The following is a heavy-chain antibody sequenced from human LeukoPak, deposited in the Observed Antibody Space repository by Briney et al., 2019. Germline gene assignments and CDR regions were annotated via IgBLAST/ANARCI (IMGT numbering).Heavy chain of an antibody. V-gene: IGHV4-31*03. CDR2: IYYSGST. D-gene: IGHD2-2*01. CDR1: GGSISSGGYY. Sequence: SQTLSLTCTVSGGSISSGGYYWSWIRQHPGKGLEWIGYIYYSGSTYYNPSLKSRVTISVDTSKNQFSLKLSSVTAADTAVYYSARGKVPAALFDYWGQGTLVTVSS. J-gene: IGHJ4*02. CDR3: ARGKVPAALFDY.